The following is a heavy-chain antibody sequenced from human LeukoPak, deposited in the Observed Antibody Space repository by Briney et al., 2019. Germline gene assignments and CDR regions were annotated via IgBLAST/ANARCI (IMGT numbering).Heavy chain of an antibody. Sequence: SETLSLTCTVSGGSISYYYWSWIRQPPGKGLEWIGYIYYSGSTNYNPSLKSRVTISVDTSKNQFSLKLSSVTAADTAVYYCARTTEGYCRGRSCYSYYYYMDVWGKGTTVTVSS. V-gene: IGHV4-59*01. D-gene: IGHD2-15*01. CDR3: ARTTEGYCRGRSCYSYYYYMDV. CDR1: GGSISYYY. J-gene: IGHJ6*03. CDR2: IYYSGST.